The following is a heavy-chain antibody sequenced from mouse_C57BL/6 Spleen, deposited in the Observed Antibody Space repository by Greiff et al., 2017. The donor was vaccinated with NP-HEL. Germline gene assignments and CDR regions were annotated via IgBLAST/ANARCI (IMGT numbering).Heavy chain of an antibody. CDR1: GYSITSGYY. J-gene: IGHJ1*03. Sequence: EVQLQESGPGLVKPSQSLSLTCSVTGYSITSGYYWNWIRQFPGNKLEWMGYISYDGSNNYNPSLKNRISITRDTSNNQFFLKWNSVTTEDTATYYCARGGGYDWYFDVWGTGTTVTVSS. V-gene: IGHV3-6*01. D-gene: IGHD2-2*01. CDR2: ISYDGSN. CDR3: ARGGGYDWYFDV.